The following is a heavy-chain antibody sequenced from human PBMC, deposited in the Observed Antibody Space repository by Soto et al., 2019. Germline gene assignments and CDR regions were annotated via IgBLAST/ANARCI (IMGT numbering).Heavy chain of an antibody. CDR1: GGTFSSYA. CDR3: ARDCPIIAARRGWFHH. V-gene: IGHV1-69*01. D-gene: IGHD6-6*01. J-gene: IGHJ5*02. Sequence: QVQLVQSGAEVKKPGSSVKVSCKASGGTFSSYAISWVRQAPGQGLEWMGGIIPMFGTANYAQKFQGRVTITADESTSTAYMELSSLRSDDTAVYYCARDCPIIAARRGWFHHWGQGTLVTVSS. CDR2: IIPMFGTA.